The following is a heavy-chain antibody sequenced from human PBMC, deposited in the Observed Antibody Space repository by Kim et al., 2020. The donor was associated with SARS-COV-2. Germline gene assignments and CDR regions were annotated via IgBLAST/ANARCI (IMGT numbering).Heavy chain of an antibody. Sequence: GESLKISCKGSGYSFTSYWNSWVRQMPGKGLEWMGRIDPSDSYTNYSPSFQGHVTISADKSISTAYLQWSSLKASDTAMYYCARRSSSSLRNYYGMDVWGQGTTVTVSS. D-gene: IGHD6-6*01. V-gene: IGHV5-10-1*01. CDR2: IDPSDSYT. J-gene: IGHJ6*02. CDR1: GYSFTSYW. CDR3: ARRSSSSLRNYYGMDV.